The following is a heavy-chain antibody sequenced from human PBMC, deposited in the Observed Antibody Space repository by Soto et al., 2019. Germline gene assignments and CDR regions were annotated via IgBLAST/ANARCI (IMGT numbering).Heavy chain of an antibody. J-gene: IGHJ5*02. CDR3: ARGAHCIPSRCSRYPNNWFDP. Sequence: SETLSLTCSVSGGSMNNYYWTWIRQSPGRGLEWIGHMYYSGSITYNPSLKSRVTISLDTSKDQFSLKLRSVTAADTAVYYCARGAHCIPSRCSRYPNNWFDPWGQAPLVTVSS. D-gene: IGHD2-15*01. V-gene: IGHV4-59*01. CDR1: GGSMNNYY. CDR2: MYYSGSI.